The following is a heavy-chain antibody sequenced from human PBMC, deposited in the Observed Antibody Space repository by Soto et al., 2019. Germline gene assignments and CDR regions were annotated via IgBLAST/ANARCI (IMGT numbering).Heavy chain of an antibody. CDR2: ISAYNGNT. D-gene: IGHD6-13*01. J-gene: IGHJ1*01. CDR1: GYTFTSYG. CDR3: ASTYSSSWYAEYFQH. V-gene: IGHV1-18*01. Sequence: ASVKVSCKASGYTFTSYGISWVRQAPGQGLEWMGWISAYNGNTNYAQKLQGRVTMTTDTSTSTAYMELRSLRSDDTAVYYCASTYSSSWYAEYFQHWGQGTLVTVSS.